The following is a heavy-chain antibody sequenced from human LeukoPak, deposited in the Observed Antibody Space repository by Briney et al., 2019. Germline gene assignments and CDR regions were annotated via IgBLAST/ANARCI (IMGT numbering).Heavy chain of an antibody. CDR1: GGTFSSYA. CDR3: ARDPGITMVRGVMTWFDP. D-gene: IGHD3-10*01. V-gene: IGHV1-69*13. CDR2: IIPIFGTA. Sequence: ASVNVSCKASGGTFSSYAISWVRQAPGQGLEWMGGIIPIFGTANYAQKFQGRVTITADESTSTAYMEPSSLRSEDTAVYYCARDPGITMVRGVMTWFDPWGQGTLVTVSS. J-gene: IGHJ5*02.